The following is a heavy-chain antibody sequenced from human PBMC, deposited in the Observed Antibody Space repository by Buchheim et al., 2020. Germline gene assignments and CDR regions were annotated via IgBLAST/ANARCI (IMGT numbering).Heavy chain of an antibody. Sequence: QVQLVESGGGVVQPGRSLRLSCAASGFTFSSYGMHWVRQAPGKGLEWVAVISYDGSNKYYADSVKGRFTISRDHSQNPLYLQMNSLRAEDTAVYYCAKDQWELLPFDYWGQGTL. CDR3: AKDQWELLPFDY. V-gene: IGHV3-30*18. CDR1: GFTFSSYG. J-gene: IGHJ4*02. CDR2: ISYDGSNK. D-gene: IGHD1-26*01.